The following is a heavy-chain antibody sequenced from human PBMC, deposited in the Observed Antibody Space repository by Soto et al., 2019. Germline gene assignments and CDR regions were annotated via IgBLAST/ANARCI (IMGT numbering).Heavy chain of an antibody. CDR2: VNPILSMS. CDR1: GDTFSFYS. Sequence: QVQLVQSGAEVKRPGSSVKVSCKASGDTFSFYSINWVRQAPGLGLEWMGRVNPILSMSNYAQRFQGRVTMPAAKSPSTAYMELRGLRSEDTAMYYCATSYGSGYRAFDYWGQGALVTVSS. V-gene: IGHV1-69*04. J-gene: IGHJ4*02. CDR3: ATSYGSGYRAFDY. D-gene: IGHD3-10*01.